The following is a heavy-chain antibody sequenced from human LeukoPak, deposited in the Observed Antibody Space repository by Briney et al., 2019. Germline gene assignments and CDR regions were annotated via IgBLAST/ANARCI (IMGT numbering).Heavy chain of an antibody. V-gene: IGHV4-34*01. J-gene: IGHJ5*02. D-gene: IGHD2-2*01. CDR3: ARRGYCSSTSCQGYWFDP. CDR1: GGSFSGYY. Sequence: SETLSLTCAVDGGSFSGYYWSWIRQPPGKGLEWIGEINHSGTTNYSPSLKSRVTMSVDTSKNQFSLNLNSVTAADTALYYCARRGYCSSTSCQGYWFDPWGQGTPVTVSS. CDR2: INHSGTT.